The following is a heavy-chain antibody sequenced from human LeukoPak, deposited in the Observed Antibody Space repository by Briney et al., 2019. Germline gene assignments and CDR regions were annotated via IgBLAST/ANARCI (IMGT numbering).Heavy chain of an antibody. Sequence: AESLTLTCTASGFTFSDYYMSWIRQAPGKGLEWVSYISSSGSTIYYADSVKGRFTISRDNAKNALYLQMNSLRAEDSAVYYCARANRGDYESLPDFDYWGQGTLVTVPS. CDR2: ISSSGSTI. J-gene: IGHJ4*02. CDR3: ARANRGDYESLPDFDY. D-gene: IGHD4-17*01. V-gene: IGHV3-11*01. CDR1: GFTFSDYY.